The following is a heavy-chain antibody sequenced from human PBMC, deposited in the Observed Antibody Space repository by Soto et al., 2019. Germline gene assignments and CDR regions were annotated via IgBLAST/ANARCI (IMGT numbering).Heavy chain of an antibody. D-gene: IGHD3-16*02. CDR1: GYTFTSYH. CDR2: INPNTGYT. CDR3: VRGRVMITFGVVIVIDY. Sequence: ASVKVSCKGSGYTFTSYHINWVRQATGQGLEWMGWINPNTGYTDYAQKFQGRVTLTGNTSITTAYMELSSLRSEDTAVYYCVRGRVMITFGVVIVIDYWGQGSPVTVSS. J-gene: IGHJ4*02. V-gene: IGHV1-8*01.